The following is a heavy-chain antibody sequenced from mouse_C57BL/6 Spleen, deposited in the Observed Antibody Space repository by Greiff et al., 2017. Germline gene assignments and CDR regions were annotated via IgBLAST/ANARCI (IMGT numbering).Heavy chain of an antibody. CDR1: GFTFSSYA. V-gene: IGHV5-4*01. CDR2: ISDGGSYT. CDR3: ARETGTYYFDY. D-gene: IGHD4-1*01. J-gene: IGHJ2*01. Sequence: EVMLVESGGGLVKPGGSLKLSCAASGFTFSSYAMSWVRQTPEKRLEWVATISDGGSYTYYPDNVKGRFTISRANAKNNLYLQMSHLKSEDTAMYYCARETGTYYFDYWGQGTTLTVSS.